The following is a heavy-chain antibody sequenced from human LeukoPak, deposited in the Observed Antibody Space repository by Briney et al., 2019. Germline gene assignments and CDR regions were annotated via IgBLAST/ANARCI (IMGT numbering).Heavy chain of an antibody. D-gene: IGHD3-9*01. CDR1: GGSNNSYY. CDR2: THPSGNT. V-gene: IGHV4-4*09. CDR3: ARAPPVLRYFDWLPRYFDL. Sequence: SETLSLSCTVSGGSNNSYYWSWIRQPPGKGLEWIGYTHPSGNTNYSPSLKSRVTISIDMSRNQFSLKLSSVTAADTAVYYCARAPPVLRYFDWLPRYFDLWGRGTLVTVSS. J-gene: IGHJ2*01.